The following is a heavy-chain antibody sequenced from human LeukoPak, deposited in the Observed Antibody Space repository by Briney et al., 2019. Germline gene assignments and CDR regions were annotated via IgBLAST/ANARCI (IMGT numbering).Heavy chain of an antibody. D-gene: IGHD1-26*01. V-gene: IGHV3-7*01. CDR2: IKQDGSEK. CDR1: GFTFGDYG. J-gene: IGHJ4*02. CDR3: ARDRGWELDY. Sequence: GGSLRLSCITSGFTFGDYGLSWVRQAPGKGLEWVANIKQDGSEKYYVDSVKGRFTISRDNAKNSLYLQMNSLRAEDTAVYYCARDRGWELDYWGQGTLVTVSS.